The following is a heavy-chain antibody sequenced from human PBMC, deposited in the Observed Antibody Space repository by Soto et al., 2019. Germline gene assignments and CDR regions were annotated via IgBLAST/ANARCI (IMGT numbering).Heavy chain of an antibody. J-gene: IGHJ4*02. Sequence: GGSVRLSCAASGFSFRNYAIHWVLQAPGKGLEWVAVISRDGSHKYYLDSVKGRFTISRDNSKDTVNLLMNSLRDDDSAMYYCARSRNSAVADSFDFWGQGTLVTVSS. CDR3: ARSRNSAVADSFDF. CDR2: ISRDGSHK. CDR1: GFSFRNYA. V-gene: IGHV3-30*04. D-gene: IGHD1-26*01.